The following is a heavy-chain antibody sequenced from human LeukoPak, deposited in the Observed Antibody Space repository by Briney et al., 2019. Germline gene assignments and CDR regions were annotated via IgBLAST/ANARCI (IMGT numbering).Heavy chain of an antibody. D-gene: IGHD3-22*01. V-gene: IGHV1-69*06. CDR2: IISIFGTA. J-gene: IGHJ4*02. CDR3: ARPLHYYDSSGYYNY. CDR1: GGTFSSYA. Sequence: AASVKVSCKASGGTFSSYAISWVRQAPGQGLEWMGGIISIFGTANYAQKFQGRVTITADKSTSTAYMELSSLRSEDTAVYYCARPLHYYDSSGYYNYWGQGTLVTVSS.